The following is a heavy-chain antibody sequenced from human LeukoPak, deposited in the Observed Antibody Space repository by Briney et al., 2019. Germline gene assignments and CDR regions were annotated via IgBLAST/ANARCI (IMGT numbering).Heavy chain of an antibody. V-gene: IGHV4-4*07. Sequence: SETLSLTCIVSGGSISSYFWSWIRQPAGKGLEWIGRIYTSGSTNYNPSLKSRVTISVDTSKNQFSLKLSSVTAADTAVYYCARGIVLMVYAPDYMDVWGKGTTVTVSS. J-gene: IGHJ6*03. CDR1: GGSISSYF. CDR3: ARGIVLMVYAPDYMDV. CDR2: IYTSGST. D-gene: IGHD2-8*01.